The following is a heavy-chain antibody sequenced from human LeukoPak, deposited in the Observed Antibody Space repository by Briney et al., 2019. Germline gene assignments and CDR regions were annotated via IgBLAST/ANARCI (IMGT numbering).Heavy chain of an antibody. CDR2: IHRSGRT. J-gene: IGHJ4*02. D-gene: IGHD1-1*01. V-gene: IGHV4-38-2*02. CDR1: GYSISSGFH. CDR3: ARVNWNPDY. Sequence: PSETLSLTCTVSGYSISSGFHWGWIRQPPGKGLEWIGSIHRSGRTYYNPSLKSRVTISVDTSKNQFPLKLSSVTAAYTAVYYCARVNWNPDYWGQGTPVTVSS.